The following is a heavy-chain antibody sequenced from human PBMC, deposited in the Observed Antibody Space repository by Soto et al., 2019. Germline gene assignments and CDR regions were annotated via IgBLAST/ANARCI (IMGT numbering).Heavy chain of an antibody. V-gene: IGHV1-2*02. CDR3: ASVGAPVTTEDYYYGMDV. CDR2: INPNSGGT. CDR1: GYTFTGYY. J-gene: IGHJ6*02. D-gene: IGHD4-4*01. Sequence: ASVKVSCKASGYTFTGYYMHWVRQAPGHGLERMGWINPNSGGTNYAQKFQGRVTMTRDTSISTAYMELSRLRSDGTPVYYFASVGAPVTTEDYYYGMDVWGQGTTVTVSS.